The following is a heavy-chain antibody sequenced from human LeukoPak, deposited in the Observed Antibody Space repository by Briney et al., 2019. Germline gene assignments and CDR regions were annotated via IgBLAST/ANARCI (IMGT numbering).Heavy chain of an antibody. CDR3: ARDLILPGIAAATYYYYGMDV. CDR1: GFTVSSNY. CDR2: IYSGGST. Sequence: GGSLRLSCAASGFTVSSNYMSWVRQAPGKGLEWVSVIYSGGSTYYADSVKGRFTTSRHNSKNTLYLQMNSLRAEDTAVYYCARDLILPGIAAATYYYYGMDVWGQGTTVTVSS. J-gene: IGHJ6*02. V-gene: IGHV3-53*04. D-gene: IGHD6-13*01.